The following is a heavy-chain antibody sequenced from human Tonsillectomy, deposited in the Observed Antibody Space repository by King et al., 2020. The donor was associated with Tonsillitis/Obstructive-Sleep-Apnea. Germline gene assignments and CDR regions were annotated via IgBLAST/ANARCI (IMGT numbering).Heavy chain of an antibody. CDR1: GYRFTTYW. CDR2: IDPSDSQT. CDR3: TRHPPSGYGNDY. V-gene: IGHV5-10-1*01. Sequence: EVQLVQSGAEVREPGASLRISCKASGYRFTTYWISWVRQLPGKGLEWMGRIDPSDSQTNYSPSFQGHVTISSDNSITTAPLRWSSLKASDTAMYYCTRHPPSGYGNDYWGQGTLVTVSS. D-gene: IGHD5-12*01. J-gene: IGHJ4*02.